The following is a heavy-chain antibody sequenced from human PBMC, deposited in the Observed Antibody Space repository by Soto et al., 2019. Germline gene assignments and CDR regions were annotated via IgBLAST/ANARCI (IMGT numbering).Heavy chain of an antibody. J-gene: IGHJ4*02. CDR3: ARGWVDGVHFDN. CDR2: IDRSGSAT. CDR1: RFTVSDYE. V-gene: IGHV3-48*03. Sequence: EVQLVESGGGLVQPGGSLRLSCTASRFTVSDYEMHWVRQAQGKMEWVSSIDRSGSATYYADSVKGRFTFSRDSAKNSLYLQMNSLRAEDTAVYYCARGWVDGVHFDNWGQGTLVTVSS. D-gene: IGHD1-1*01.